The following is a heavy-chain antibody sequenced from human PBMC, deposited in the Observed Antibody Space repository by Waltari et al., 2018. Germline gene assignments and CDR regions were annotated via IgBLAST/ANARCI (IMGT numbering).Heavy chain of an antibody. V-gene: IGHV3-30*03. D-gene: IGHD2-15*01. CDR2: ISYDGNNK. Sequence: QVQLVESGGGVVQPGRSLRLSCVASGLLYRMHWVRQAPGKGVEWVSFISYDGNNKYYVDSVKGRFTIYRDNSKNTLHLQMNSLRAEDTAVYYCGRDVEGAPVDWGQGTRVIVSS. J-gene: IGHJ4*02. CDR1: GLLYR. CDR3: GRDVEGAPVD.